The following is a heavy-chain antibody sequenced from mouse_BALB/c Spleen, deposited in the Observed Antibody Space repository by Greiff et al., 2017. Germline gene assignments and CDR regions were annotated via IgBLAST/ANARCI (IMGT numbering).Heavy chain of an antibody. Sequence: EVMLVESGGGLVKPGGSLKLSCAASGFTFSSYAMSWVRQTPEKRLEWVASISSGGSYTYYPDTVTGRFTISRDNAKNTLYLEMSSLRSEDTAMYYCAREGVGRSYFDYWGQGTTLTVSS. V-gene: IGHV5-9-4*01. J-gene: IGHJ2*01. CDR1: GFTFSSYA. D-gene: IGHD4-1*01. CDR3: AREGVGRSYFDY. CDR2: ISSGGSYT.